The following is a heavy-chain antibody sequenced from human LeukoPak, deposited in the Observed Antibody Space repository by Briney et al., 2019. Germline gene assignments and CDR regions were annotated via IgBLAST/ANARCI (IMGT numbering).Heavy chain of an antibody. V-gene: IGHV3-7*01. CDR2: IKQDGSEK. CDR1: GFTFSSYA. J-gene: IGHJ4*02. Sequence: GGSLRLSCAASGFTFSSYAMSWVRQAPGKGLEWVANIKQDGSEKYYVDSVKGRFTISRDNAKNSLYLQMNSLRAEDTAVYYCARDLGRFDYWGQGTLVTVSS. CDR3: ARDLGRFDY. D-gene: IGHD7-27*01.